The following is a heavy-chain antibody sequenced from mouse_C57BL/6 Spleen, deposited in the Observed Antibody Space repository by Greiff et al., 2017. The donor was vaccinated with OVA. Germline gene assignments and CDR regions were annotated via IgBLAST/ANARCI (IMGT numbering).Heavy chain of an antibody. V-gene: IGHV1-55*01. CDR2: IYPGSGST. D-gene: IGHD2-3*01. Sequence: VQLQQPGAELVKPGASVKMSCKASGYTFTSYWITWVKQRPGQGLEWIGDIYPGSGSTNYNEKFKSKATLTVDTSSSTAYMQLSSLTSEDSAVYYCARGGGSYDGYYGAMDYWGQGTSVTVSS. CDR1: GYTFTSYW. J-gene: IGHJ4*01. CDR3: ARGGGSYDGYYGAMDY.